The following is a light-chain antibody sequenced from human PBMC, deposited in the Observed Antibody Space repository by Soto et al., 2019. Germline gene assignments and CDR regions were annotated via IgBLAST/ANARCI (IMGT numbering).Light chain of an antibody. Sequence: EIVMTQSPATLSVSPGERATVSCTASQSVTTNLAWYQQKPGQAPRLLIYGASTRATGVPARFSGSGSGTEFTLTISSLQSEDFAVYYCQQYNNWPRPFGQGTKVEIK. CDR1: QSVTTN. J-gene: IGKJ1*01. CDR3: QQYNNWPRP. V-gene: IGKV3-15*01. CDR2: GAS.